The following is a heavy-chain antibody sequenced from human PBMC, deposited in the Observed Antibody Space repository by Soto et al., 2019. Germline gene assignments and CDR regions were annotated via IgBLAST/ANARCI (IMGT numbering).Heavy chain of an antibody. D-gene: IGHD6-19*01. CDR2: IWYDGSNK. Sequence: QVQLVESGGGVVQPGRSLRLSCAASGFTFSSYGMHWVRQAPGKGLEWVAVIWYDGSNKYYADSVKGRFTISRDNSENTLYLQMNSLRAEDTAVYYCARVMSSGWYYYYYGMDVWGQGTTVTVSS. CDR1: GFTFSSYG. J-gene: IGHJ6*02. CDR3: ARVMSSGWYYYYYGMDV. V-gene: IGHV3-33*01.